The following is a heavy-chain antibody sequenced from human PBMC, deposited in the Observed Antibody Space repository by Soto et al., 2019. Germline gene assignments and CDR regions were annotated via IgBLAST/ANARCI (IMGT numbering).Heavy chain of an antibody. D-gene: IGHD6-6*01. CDR2: ISSSSSYI. V-gene: IGHV3-21*01. CDR3: ATQDSSSSPFDY. Sequence: GGSLRLSCAASGFTFSSYSMNWVRQAPGKGLEWVSSISSSSSYIYYADSVKGRFTISRDNAKNSLYLQMNSLRAEDTAVYYCATQDSSSSPFDYWGQGTLVTVSS. J-gene: IGHJ4*02. CDR1: GFTFSSYS.